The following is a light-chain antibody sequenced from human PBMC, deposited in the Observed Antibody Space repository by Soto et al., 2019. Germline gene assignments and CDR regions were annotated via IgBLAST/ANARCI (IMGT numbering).Light chain of an antibody. CDR2: AAS. J-gene: IGKJ2*01. Sequence: DIQMTQSPSSLSASVGDRVTITCRASQSISRYLNWYQQKPGKAPKVLIYAASSLQSGVPSRFSGSGSGTDFTLTISSLQPEDFATYYCQQSHSAYTFGQGTKLEIK. CDR3: QQSHSAYT. CDR1: QSISRY. V-gene: IGKV1-39*01.